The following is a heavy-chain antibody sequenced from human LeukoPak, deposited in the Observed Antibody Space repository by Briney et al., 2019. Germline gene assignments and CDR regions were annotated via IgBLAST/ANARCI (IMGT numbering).Heavy chain of an antibody. CDR3: ASGGYGETKFDY. D-gene: IGHD1-26*01. Sequence: GGSLRLSCAASGFTFSSYVMHWVRQAPGKGLEWVAIISYDGSNKYYADSVKGRFTISRDNAKNSLYLQMNSLRAEDTAVYYCASGGYGETKFDYWGQGTLVTVSS. CDR2: ISYDGSNK. CDR1: GFTFSSYV. V-gene: IGHV3-30-3*01. J-gene: IGHJ4*02.